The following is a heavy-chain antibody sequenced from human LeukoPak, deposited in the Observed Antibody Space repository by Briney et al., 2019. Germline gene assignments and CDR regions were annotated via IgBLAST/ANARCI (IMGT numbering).Heavy chain of an antibody. D-gene: IGHD2-21*01. CDR3: AREYCGGECYSGFDF. J-gene: IGHJ5*01. V-gene: IGHV3-30*04. Sequence: GRSLRLSCVASGFTFSSYAIHWVRQAPGKGVEGVAFMSYDESNTDYAGSFKGRFTISRHNFKNTLYLQMNSLRAEDSAVYYCAREYCGGECYSGFDFWGQGTLVTVSS. CDR2: MSYDESNT. CDR1: GFTFSSYA.